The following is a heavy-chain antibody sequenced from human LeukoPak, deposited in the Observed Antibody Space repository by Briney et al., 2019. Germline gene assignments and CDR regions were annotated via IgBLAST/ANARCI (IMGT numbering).Heavy chain of an antibody. Sequence: ASVKVSCKASGYTFTGYYMHWVRQAPGQGLEWMGRINPNSGGTNYAQKFQGRVTMTRDTSISTVYMELSRLRSDDTAVYYCARTYYYDSSGYYSSGWFDPWGQGTLVTVSS. D-gene: IGHD3-22*01. CDR2: INPNSGGT. CDR3: ARTYYYDSSGYYSSGWFDP. J-gene: IGHJ5*02. CDR1: GYTFTGYY. V-gene: IGHV1-2*06.